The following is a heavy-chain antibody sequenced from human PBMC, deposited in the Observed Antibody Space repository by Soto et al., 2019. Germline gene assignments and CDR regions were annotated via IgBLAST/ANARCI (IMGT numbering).Heavy chain of an antibody. CDR3: AQSGDYGSGFDP. CDR2: IDWDDDK. V-gene: IGHV2-70*12. Sequence: SGPTLVNPTQTLTLTCTFSGFTLSTSGMCVSWIRQPPGKALEWLVRIDWDDDKYYSTSLKSRLTITKDTSKNQVVLTMTNMDPVDTATYYCAQSGDYGSGFDPWGQGTLVTVSS. D-gene: IGHD3-10*01. CDR1: GFTLSTSGMC. J-gene: IGHJ5*02.